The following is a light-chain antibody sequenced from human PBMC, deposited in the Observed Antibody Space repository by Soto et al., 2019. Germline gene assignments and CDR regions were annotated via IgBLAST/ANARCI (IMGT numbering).Light chain of an antibody. CDR2: RAS. J-gene: IGKJ4*01. V-gene: IGKV3-20*01. CDR3: QQYGSSPLT. Sequence: EIVLTQSPGTLSLSPGERATLSCRASQSVSSNYLAWYQQKPGQAPKVLIYRASSRATGIPDRFSGSGSGTDLTLTISRLEPEDFAVYYCQQYGSSPLTFGGGTKVEIK. CDR1: QSVSSNY.